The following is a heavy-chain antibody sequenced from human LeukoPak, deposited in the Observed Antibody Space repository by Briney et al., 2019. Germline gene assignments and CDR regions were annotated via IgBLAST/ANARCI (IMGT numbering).Heavy chain of an antibody. J-gene: IGHJ4*02. CDR2: IGSSGGST. V-gene: IGHV3-23*01. D-gene: IGHD6-13*01. Sequence: GGSLRLSCAASGFTFSSYAMSWVRQAPGKGLEWVSAIGSSGGSTYYADSVKGRFTISRDNSKNTLYLQMNSLRAEDTAVYYCTKVRGNVAAGPTDYWGQGTLVTVSS. CDR1: GFTFSSYA. CDR3: TKVRGNVAAGPTDY.